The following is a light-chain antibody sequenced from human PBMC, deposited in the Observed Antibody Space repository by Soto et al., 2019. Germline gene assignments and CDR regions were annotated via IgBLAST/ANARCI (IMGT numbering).Light chain of an antibody. CDR1: QSVGSNY. CDR3: QQYNTSPCT. V-gene: IGKV3-20*01. Sequence: EIVLTQSPGTLSLSPGERATLYCRASQSVGSNYLAWYQQKPGQAPRVLIYGASSRATGIPDRFSGSGSGADFTLTISRLEPEDFAVYYCQQYNTSPCTFGPGTKVDIK. J-gene: IGKJ3*01. CDR2: GAS.